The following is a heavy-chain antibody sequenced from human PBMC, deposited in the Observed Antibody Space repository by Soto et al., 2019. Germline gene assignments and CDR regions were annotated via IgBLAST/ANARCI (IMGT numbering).Heavy chain of an antibody. CDR3: AARDVTEGHY. Sequence: QVQLQESGPGLVKPSGTLSLTCAVSGGSISSNDWWTWVRQPPGKGLEWIGEIYHSGSTNYNSSLGRQVTTPVDEAKNQFSLKVNSVPAADTAVYYCAARDVTEGHYWGQGTQVTVSS. CDR1: GGSISSNDW. V-gene: IGHV4-4*02. CDR2: IYHSGST. J-gene: IGHJ4*02.